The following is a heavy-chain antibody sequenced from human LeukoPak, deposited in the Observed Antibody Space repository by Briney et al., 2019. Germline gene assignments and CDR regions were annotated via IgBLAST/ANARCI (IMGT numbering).Heavy chain of an antibody. D-gene: IGHD2-15*01. V-gene: IGHV1-69*02. J-gene: IGHJ4*02. CDR1: GGTFSSYT. CDR2: IIPILGIA. Sequence: SVKVSCKASGGTFSSYTISRVRQAPGQGLEWMGRIIPILGIANYAQKFQGRVTITADKSTSTAYMELSSLRSEDTAVYYCASSDRSGGSCYPFDYWGQGTLVTVSS. CDR3: ASSDRSGGSCYPFDY.